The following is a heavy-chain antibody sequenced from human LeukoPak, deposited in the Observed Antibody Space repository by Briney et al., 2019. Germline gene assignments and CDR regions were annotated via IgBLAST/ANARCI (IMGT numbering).Heavy chain of an antibody. CDR2: ISSSGSTI. J-gene: IGHJ6*02. Sequence: GGSLRLSCAASGFTFSSYEMNWVRQAPGKGLEWGSYISSSGSTIYYADSVKGRFTISRDNAKNSLYLQMNSLRAEDTAVYYCARDRAYYYDLGVMDVWGQGTTVTVSS. CDR3: ARDRAYYYDLGVMDV. V-gene: IGHV3-48*03. D-gene: IGHD3-22*01. CDR1: GFTFSSYE.